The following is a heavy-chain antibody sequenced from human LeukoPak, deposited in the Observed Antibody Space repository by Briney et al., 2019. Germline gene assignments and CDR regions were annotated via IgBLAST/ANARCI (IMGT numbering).Heavy chain of an antibody. D-gene: IGHD3-22*01. CDR1: GFTITGHT. CDR2: INHSGST. V-gene: IGHV4-34*08. Sequence: GSLRLSCAASGFTITGHTMTWVRQPPGKGLEWIGEINHSGSTNYNPSLKSRVTISVDTSKNQFSLKLSSVTAADTAVYYCATQSYYDSSGSSGVSYWGQGTLVTVSS. J-gene: IGHJ4*02. CDR3: ATQSYYDSSGSSGVSY.